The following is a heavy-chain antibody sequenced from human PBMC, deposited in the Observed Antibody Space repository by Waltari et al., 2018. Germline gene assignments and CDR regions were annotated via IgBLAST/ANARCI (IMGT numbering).Heavy chain of an antibody. D-gene: IGHD6-13*01. CDR3: ARGPYSSSWYNS. Sequence: QVQLQESGPGLVKPSETLSLTCTVSGGSLNSYYWNWIRPPPGKGLEWIGNIEYSGTTNYNPSLKSRVTVSVDTSKNQFSLRLTSVTAADTALYYCARGPYSSSWYNSWGQGTLVTVSS. CDR2: IEYSGTT. J-gene: IGHJ4*02. V-gene: IGHV4-59*01. CDR1: GGSLNSYY.